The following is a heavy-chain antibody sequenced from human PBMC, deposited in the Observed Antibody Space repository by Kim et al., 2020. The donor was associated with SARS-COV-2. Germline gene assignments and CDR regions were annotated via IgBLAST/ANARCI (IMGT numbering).Heavy chain of an antibody. D-gene: IGHD1-26*01. CDR2: ISYDGSDK. Sequence: GGSLRLSCAASGFTFSSYGMHWVRQAPGKGLEWVAVISYDGSDKYYADSVKGRFTISRDNSKNTLYLQMNSLRAADTAVYYCAKVSGSYEDFWGQGTLVTVSS. V-gene: IGHV3-30*18. CDR3: AKVSGSYEDF. J-gene: IGHJ4*02. CDR1: GFTFSSYG.